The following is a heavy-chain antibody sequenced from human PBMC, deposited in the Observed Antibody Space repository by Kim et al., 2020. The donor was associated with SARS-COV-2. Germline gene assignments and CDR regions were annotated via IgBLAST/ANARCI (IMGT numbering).Heavy chain of an antibody. Sequence: GGSLRLSCAASGFTFSSYSMNWVRQAPGKGLEWVSSISSSSSYIYYADSVKGRFTISRDNAKNSLYLQMNSLRAEDTAVYYCASGNGSGSYTRYYYYGIDVWGQGTTVTVSS. CDR3: ASGNGSGSYTRYYYYGIDV. CDR1: GFTFSSYS. V-gene: IGHV3-21*01. D-gene: IGHD3-10*01. CDR2: ISSSSSYI. J-gene: IGHJ6*02.